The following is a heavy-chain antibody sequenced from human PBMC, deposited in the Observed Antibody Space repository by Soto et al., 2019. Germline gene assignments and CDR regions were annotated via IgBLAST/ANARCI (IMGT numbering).Heavy chain of an antibody. CDR3: AKDPRAAAGTHSDAFDI. Sequence: GGSLRLSCAASGFTFSSYGMHWVRQSPGKGLEWVAVISYDGSNKYYADSVKGRFTIPRDNSKNTLYLQMNSLRAEDTAVYYCAKDPRAAAGTHSDAFDIWGQGTMVTVSS. CDR2: ISYDGSNK. V-gene: IGHV3-30*18. CDR1: GFTFSSYG. D-gene: IGHD6-13*01. J-gene: IGHJ3*02.